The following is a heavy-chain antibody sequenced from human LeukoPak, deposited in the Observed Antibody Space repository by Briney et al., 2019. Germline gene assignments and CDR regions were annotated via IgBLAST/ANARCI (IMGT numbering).Heavy chain of an antibody. J-gene: IGHJ3*02. CDR3: ARLKQWPDAFDI. V-gene: IGHV3-9*01. CDR1: GFTFDDYA. Sequence: PGGSLRLSCAASGFTFDDYAMYWVRQAPGKGLEWVSSITWNSGSKVYADSVKGRYTISRDNAKNSLYLQMNSLRAEDTAVYYCARLKQWPDAFDIWGQGTMVTVSS. D-gene: IGHD6-19*01. CDR2: ITWNSGSK.